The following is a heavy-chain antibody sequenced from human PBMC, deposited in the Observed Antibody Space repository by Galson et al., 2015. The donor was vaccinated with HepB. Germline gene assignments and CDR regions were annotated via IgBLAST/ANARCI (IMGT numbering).Heavy chain of an antibody. CDR2: ISGSGGST. J-gene: IGHJ3*02. Sequence: SLRLSCAASGFTFSSYAMSWVRQAPGKGLEWVSAISGSGGSTYYADSVKGRFTISRDNSKNTLYLQMNSLRAEDTAVYYCAKDLWLWFGEYAAAFDIWGQGTMVTVSS. D-gene: IGHD3-10*01. CDR1: GFTFSSYA. CDR3: AKDLWLWFGEYAAAFDI. V-gene: IGHV3-23*01.